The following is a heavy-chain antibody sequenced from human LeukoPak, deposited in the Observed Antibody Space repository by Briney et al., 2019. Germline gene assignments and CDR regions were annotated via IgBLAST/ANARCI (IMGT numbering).Heavy chain of an antibody. CDR3: ARGEMATIEDAFDI. J-gene: IGHJ3*02. V-gene: IGHV4-59*01. CDR1: GASISSDY. Sequence: SETLSLTCTVSGASISSDYWNWIRQPPGKGLEWIGYIFFSGSTDYNPSLKSRVTMSLDTSKNQFSLRLSSVTAADTAVYYCARGEMATIEDAFDIWGQGTMVSVSS. CDR2: IFFSGST. D-gene: IGHD5-24*01.